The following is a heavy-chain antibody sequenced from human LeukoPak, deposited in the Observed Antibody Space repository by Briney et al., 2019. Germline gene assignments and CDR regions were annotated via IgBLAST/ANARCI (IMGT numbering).Heavy chain of an antibody. Sequence: GGSLRLSCAASGFTFSSYGMHWVRQAPGKGLEWVAVISYDGSNKYYADSVKGRFTISRDNSKNTLYLQMNSLRAEDTAVYYCAKDLSGSYPFDYWGQGTLVTVSS. J-gene: IGHJ4*02. CDR3: AKDLSGSYPFDY. CDR1: GFTFSSYG. V-gene: IGHV3-30*18. CDR2: ISYDGSNK. D-gene: IGHD1-26*01.